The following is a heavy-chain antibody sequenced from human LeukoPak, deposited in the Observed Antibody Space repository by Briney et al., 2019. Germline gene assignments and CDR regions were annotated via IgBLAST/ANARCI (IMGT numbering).Heavy chain of an antibody. CDR2: IHYSGST. J-gene: IGHJ4*02. D-gene: IGHD2-2*01. CDR3: ARRRGYCSSTSCYAYYFDY. V-gene: IGHV4-39*01. CDR1: GGSISSSSYY. Sequence: SETLSLTCTVSGGSISSSSYYWGWIRQPPGKGLEWIGSIHYSGSTYYNPSLKSRVTISVDTSKNQFSLKLSSVTAADTAVYYCARRRGYCSSTSCYAYYFDYWGQGTLVTVSS.